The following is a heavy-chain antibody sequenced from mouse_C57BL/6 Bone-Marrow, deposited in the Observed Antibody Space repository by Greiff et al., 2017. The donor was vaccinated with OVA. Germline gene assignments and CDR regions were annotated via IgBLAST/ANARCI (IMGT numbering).Heavy chain of an antibody. CDR1: GFTFSSYA. J-gene: IGHJ3*01. V-gene: IGHV5-4*01. Sequence: EVQGVESGGGLVKPGGSLKLSCAASGFTFSSYAMSWVRQTPEKRLEWVATISDGGSYTYYPDNVKGRFTISRDNAKNNLYLQMSHLKSEDTAMYYCARDGYYDYDGFAYWGQGTLVTVSA. CDR3: ARDGYYDYDGFAY. D-gene: IGHD2-4*01. CDR2: ISDGGSYT.